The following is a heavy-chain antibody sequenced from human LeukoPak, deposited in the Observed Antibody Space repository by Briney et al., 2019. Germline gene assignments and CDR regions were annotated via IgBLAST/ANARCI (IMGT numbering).Heavy chain of an antibody. CDR2: IYHSGST. Sequence: PSETLSLTCAVSGGSISSSNWWSWVRQPPGKGLEWIGEIYHSGSTNYNPSLKSRVTISVDKSKNQFSLKLSSVTAADTAVYYCATHSSSWYDPFDYWGQGTLVTVSS. CDR1: GGSISSSNW. CDR3: ATHSSSWYDPFDY. J-gene: IGHJ4*02. D-gene: IGHD6-13*01. V-gene: IGHV4-4*02.